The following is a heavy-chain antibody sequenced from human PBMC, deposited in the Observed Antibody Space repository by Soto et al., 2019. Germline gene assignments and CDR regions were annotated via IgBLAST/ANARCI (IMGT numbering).Heavy chain of an antibody. D-gene: IGHD3-3*01. Sequence: GGSLRLSCAASGFTFSSYAMSWVRQAPGKGLEWVSGISGSGGNTYYADSVKGRFTISRDNSKNTLYLQMNSLRAEDTALYYCAKVFEIFGVAEDAFDIWGQGTMVTVSS. V-gene: IGHV3-23*01. J-gene: IGHJ3*02. CDR3: AKVFEIFGVAEDAFDI. CDR2: ISGSGGNT. CDR1: GFTFSSYA.